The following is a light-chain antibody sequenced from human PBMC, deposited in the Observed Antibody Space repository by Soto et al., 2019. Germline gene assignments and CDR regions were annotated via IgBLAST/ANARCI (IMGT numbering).Light chain of an antibody. CDR1: QSVSSN. J-gene: IGKJ1*01. CDR3: QQYNNWPKT. Sequence: ETVMTQSPATLFVSPGERATLSCRASQSVSSNLAWYQQKPGQAPRLLIYGASTRATGIPARFSGSGSGTEFTLTISSLQSEDFAVYSCQQYNNWPKTFGQGTKV. V-gene: IGKV3-15*01. CDR2: GAS.